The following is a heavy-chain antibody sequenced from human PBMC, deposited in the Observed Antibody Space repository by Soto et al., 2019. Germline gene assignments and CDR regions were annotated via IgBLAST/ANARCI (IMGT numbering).Heavy chain of an antibody. J-gene: IGHJ6*02. D-gene: IGHD1-26*01. Sequence: QVQLVQSGAEVKKPGSSVKVSCKASGGTFSTYVISWVRQAPGQGLEWMGGIIPVFATTNYAQKFQGRVTITADESTRTGYMELNSLRSEDTAVYYCARGRIAGAATDFYYYGMDVWGQGTSVPVSS. CDR1: GGTFSTYV. CDR2: IIPVFATT. V-gene: IGHV1-69*12. CDR3: ARGRIAGAATDFYYYGMDV.